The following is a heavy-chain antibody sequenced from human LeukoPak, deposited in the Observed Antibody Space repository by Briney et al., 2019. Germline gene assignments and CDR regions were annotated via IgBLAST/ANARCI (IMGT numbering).Heavy chain of an antibody. J-gene: IGHJ4*02. CDR2: ISGSGGST. D-gene: IGHD2-2*01. Sequence: GGSLRPSCAASGFTFSSYAMSWVRQAPGKGLEWVSAISGSGGSTYYADSVKGRFTISRDNSKNTLYLQMNSLRAEDTAVYYCAKSVVGYCSSTSCSLGDYWGQGTLVTVSS. CDR1: GFTFSSYA. CDR3: AKSVVGYCSSTSCSLGDY. V-gene: IGHV3-23*01.